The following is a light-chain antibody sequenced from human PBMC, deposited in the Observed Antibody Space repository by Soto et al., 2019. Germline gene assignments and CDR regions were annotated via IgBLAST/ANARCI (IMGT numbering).Light chain of an antibody. V-gene: IGKV1-5*03. CDR3: QQYNSYWT. Sequence: DIQRTQSPSTLSASVGDRVTITCRASQSISSWLAWYQQKPGKAPKLLIYKASSLESGVPSRFSGSGSGTEFTLTISSLQPYDFATYYCQQYNSYWTFGQGTKVEIK. CDR2: KAS. J-gene: IGKJ1*01. CDR1: QSISSW.